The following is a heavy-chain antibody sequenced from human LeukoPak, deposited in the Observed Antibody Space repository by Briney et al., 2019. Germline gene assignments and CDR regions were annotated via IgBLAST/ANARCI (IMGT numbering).Heavy chain of an antibody. J-gene: IGHJ4*02. Sequence: GGSLRLSCAASGLAFSAYKMHWVRQAPRKGLVWVSRISTDGYTTDYADFVQGRFTASRDNAKNTWSLEMNSLRAEDTAVYYCVVGGSPGYWGQGTLVTVSS. CDR1: GLAFSAYK. D-gene: IGHD2-15*01. CDR2: ISTDGYTT. V-gene: IGHV3-74*01. CDR3: VVGGSPGY.